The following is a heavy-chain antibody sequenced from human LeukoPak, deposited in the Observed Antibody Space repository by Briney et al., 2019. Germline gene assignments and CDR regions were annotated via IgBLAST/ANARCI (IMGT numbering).Heavy chain of an antibody. J-gene: IGHJ4*02. CDR2: INTDGSSV. D-gene: IGHD6-19*01. CDR1: GFTFSNYW. CDR3: ARVKDIAVAGSPDY. Sequence: PGGSLRLSCAASGFTFSNYWMHWVRHTPGKGPVWVSRINTDGSSVSHADSVKGRFTISRDNAKDTLYLQMNSLRAEDTAVYYCARVKDIAVAGSPDYWGQGTLVTVSS. V-gene: IGHV3-74*01.